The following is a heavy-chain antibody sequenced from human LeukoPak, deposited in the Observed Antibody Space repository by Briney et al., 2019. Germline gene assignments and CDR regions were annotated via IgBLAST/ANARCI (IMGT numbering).Heavy chain of an antibody. CDR3: VKDTAPEYYYDSSGYFQQ. V-gene: IGHV3-9*01. CDR2: ISLNSGSI. J-gene: IGHJ1*01. Sequence: GGSLRVSCAASGFSFDEYAMHWVRRAPGKGLEWVSGISLNSGSIGYADAVKGRFTISRDNAKNSLFLQMKSLRVEDTAFYYCVKDTAPEYYYDSSGYFQQWGQGALVTVSS. D-gene: IGHD3-22*01. CDR1: GFSFDEYA.